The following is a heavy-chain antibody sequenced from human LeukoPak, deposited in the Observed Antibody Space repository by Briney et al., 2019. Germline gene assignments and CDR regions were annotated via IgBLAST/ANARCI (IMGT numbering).Heavy chain of an antibody. Sequence: GGSLRLSCAASEFTFSSYDMNWVRRAPGKGLEWVSYISSSGSNIYYADSVKGRFTISRDNAKNSLYLQMNSLRAEDTAVYYCARPVLGDGIVAAQFEHWGQGTLVTVSS. J-gene: IGHJ4*02. CDR2: ISSSGSNI. CDR1: EFTFSSYD. V-gene: IGHV3-48*03. CDR3: ARPVLGDGIVAAQFEH. D-gene: IGHD2-15*01.